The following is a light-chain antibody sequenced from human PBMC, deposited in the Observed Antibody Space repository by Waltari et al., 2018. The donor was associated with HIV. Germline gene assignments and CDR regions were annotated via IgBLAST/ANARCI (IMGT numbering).Light chain of an antibody. Sequence: SNIENDNVYWYQQLTGAAPRLLIYKDTQRPSGVPDRFTGSKSGTSASLAISGLRSEDEADYYCVGWDSRLSGYVFGGGTRLTVL. CDR2: KDT. CDR1: SNIENDN. CDR3: VGWDSRLSGYV. V-gene: IGLV1-47*01. J-gene: IGLJ2*01.